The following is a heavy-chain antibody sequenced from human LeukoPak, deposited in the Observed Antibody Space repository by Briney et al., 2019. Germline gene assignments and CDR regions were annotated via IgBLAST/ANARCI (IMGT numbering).Heavy chain of an antibody. D-gene: IGHD3-22*01. Sequence: ASVKVSCKASGYTFTGYYIHWVRQAPGQGLEWMGRINPNNGGTNYAQKFQGRVTMTRDMSMSTAYKELSRLRSDDTAMYYCAGEDNSSGYRPFDIWGQGTMVTVPS. CDR3: AGEDNSSGYRPFDI. V-gene: IGHV1-2*06. CDR1: GYTFTGYY. CDR2: INPNNGGT. J-gene: IGHJ3*02.